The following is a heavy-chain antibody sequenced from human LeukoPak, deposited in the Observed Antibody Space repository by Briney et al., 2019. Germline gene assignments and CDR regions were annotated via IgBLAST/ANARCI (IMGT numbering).Heavy chain of an antibody. CDR2: ISYDGNDK. Sequence: GRSLRLSCAASGFTFNSYGMRWLRQAPGKGLEWVAVISYDGNDKYCIDSVKGRYTISRDDSKNTLYLQRNSLRTEDTAVYYCARDRSNCFDPWGQGTLVIVSS. CDR3: ARDRSNCFDP. CDR1: GFTFNSYG. V-gene: IGHV3-30*03. D-gene: IGHD6-19*01. J-gene: IGHJ5*02.